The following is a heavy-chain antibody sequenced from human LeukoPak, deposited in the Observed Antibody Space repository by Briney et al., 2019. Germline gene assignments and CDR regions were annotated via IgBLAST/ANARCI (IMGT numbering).Heavy chain of an antibody. J-gene: IGHJ4*01. Sequence: GGSLRLSCVASGFNIRNHWMSWVRQTPGKGLEWVATMKEDGTEKDYVDAVKGRFTISRDNAMNSVYLQMSRLGAEDTALYYCESSPDHQWQVLLYFDYWGHGALVSVSS. CDR3: ESSPDHQWQVLLYFDY. V-gene: IGHV3-7*01. CDR2: MKEDGTEK. CDR1: GFNIRNHW. D-gene: IGHD6-19*01.